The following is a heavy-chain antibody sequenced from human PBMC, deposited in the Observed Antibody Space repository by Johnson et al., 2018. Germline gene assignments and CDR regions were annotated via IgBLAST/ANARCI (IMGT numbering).Heavy chain of an antibody. Sequence: VQLVESGGGLVQPGGSLRLSCAASGFTFSSYAMSWVRQAPGKGLEWVSAISGSGGSTYYADSVKGRFTIARDKSKNPLYLQRNSLRAEDTAVDYCAKPRNDYSNYRAHYYYYMDVWGKGTTVTVSS. CDR3: AKPRNDYSNYRAHYYYYMDV. V-gene: IGHV3-23*04. CDR2: ISGSGGST. CDR1: GFTFSSYA. D-gene: IGHD4-11*01. J-gene: IGHJ6*03.